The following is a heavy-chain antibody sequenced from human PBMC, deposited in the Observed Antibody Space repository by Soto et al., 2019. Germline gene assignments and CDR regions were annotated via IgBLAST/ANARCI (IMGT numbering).Heavy chain of an antibody. Sequence: QVQLVQSGAEVKKPGASVKVSCKASGYTFTSYGISWVRQAPAQGLEWMGGISTYTGNTKYAQKLQGRVTMTTDTSTSTAYMELRSLRADDTAVWYGAREMGRGVGTDYCGQGTLVTVSS. J-gene: IGHJ4*02. CDR3: AREMGRGVGTDY. D-gene: IGHD3-10*01. V-gene: IGHV1-18*01. CDR1: GYTFTSYG. CDR2: ISTYTGNT.